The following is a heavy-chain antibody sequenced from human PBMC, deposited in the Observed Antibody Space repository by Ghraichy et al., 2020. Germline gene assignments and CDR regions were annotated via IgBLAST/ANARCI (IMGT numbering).Heavy chain of an antibody. V-gene: IGHV4-31*03. D-gene: IGHD6-13*01. J-gene: IGHJ4*02. CDR2: IYYSGST. CDR3: ARDRGSSWYPFDY. Sequence: SETLSLTCTVSGGSISSGGYYWSWIRQHPGKGLEWIGYIYYSGSTYYNPSLKSRVTISVDTSKNQFSLKLSSVTAADTAVYYCARDRGSSWYPFDYWGQGTLVTVSS. CDR1: GGSISSGGYY.